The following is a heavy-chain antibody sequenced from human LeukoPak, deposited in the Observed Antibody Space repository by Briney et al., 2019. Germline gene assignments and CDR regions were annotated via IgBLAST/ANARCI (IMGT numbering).Heavy chain of an antibody. V-gene: IGHV4-34*01. Sequence: SETLSLTCAVYGGSFSGYYWSWIRQPPGKGLEWIGEINHSGSTNYNPSLKSRVTISVDTSKNQFSLKLSSVTAADTAVYYCARGRGYNGTVDYWGQGTLVTVSS. CDR2: INHSGST. CDR3: ARGRGYNGTVDY. D-gene: IGHD5-24*01. CDR1: GGSFSGYY. J-gene: IGHJ4*02.